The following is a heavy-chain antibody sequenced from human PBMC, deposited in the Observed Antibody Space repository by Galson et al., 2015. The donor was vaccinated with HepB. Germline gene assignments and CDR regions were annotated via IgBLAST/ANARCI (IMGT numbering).Heavy chain of an antibody. CDR3: AREGMTAVTNFDY. D-gene: IGHD4-17*01. Sequence: SLRLSCAASGFTFSDYGMHWVRQAPGKGLEWLAVIWYDGSNKYYADSLKGRLTISRDKSKNTLYLQMNSLRAEDTAVYYCAREGMTAVTNFDYWGQGTLVTVSS. V-gene: IGHV3-33*01. CDR1: GFTFSDYG. CDR2: IWYDGSNK. J-gene: IGHJ4*02.